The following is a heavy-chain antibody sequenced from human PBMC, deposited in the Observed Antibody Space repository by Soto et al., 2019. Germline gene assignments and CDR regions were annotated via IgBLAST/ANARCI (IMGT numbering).Heavy chain of an antibody. CDR3: AHMFGTVSHLGY. D-gene: IGHD3-10*02. CDR1: GFSLTTSRVG. Sequence: QITLKESGPTLVKPTQTLTLTCTFSGFSLTTSRVGVGWIRQPPGKALEWLALIYWDDDKRYSPSLRSRLTITKDTSKNQVVLTMTNMDSVDTATYYCAHMFGTVSHLGYWGQGTLVTVSS. CDR2: IYWDDDK. V-gene: IGHV2-5*02. J-gene: IGHJ4*02.